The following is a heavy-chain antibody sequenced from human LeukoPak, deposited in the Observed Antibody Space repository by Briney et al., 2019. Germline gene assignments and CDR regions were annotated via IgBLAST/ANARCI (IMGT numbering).Heavy chain of an antibody. CDR2: IGGRDGST. CDR1: GFTFSSYG. D-gene: IGHD3-10*01. Sequence: GGSLRLSCAASGFTFSSYGMSWVRQAPGKGLEWVSAIGGRDGSTYYADSVKGRLTISRDNSKNTLYVQMNSLRAEDTAVYYCAKGHYYGSGSLDYWGQGTLVTVSS. V-gene: IGHV3-23*01. CDR3: AKGHYYGSGSLDY. J-gene: IGHJ4*02.